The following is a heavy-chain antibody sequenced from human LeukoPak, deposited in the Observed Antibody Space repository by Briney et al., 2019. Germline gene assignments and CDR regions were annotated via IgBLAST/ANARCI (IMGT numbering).Heavy chain of an antibody. CDR3: ARSYTYGAWDYMQE. D-gene: IGHD4-17*01. V-gene: IGHV4-61*02. J-gene: IGHJ1*01. Sequence: SETLSLTCTVSDDSISSSSYYWNWIRQPAGKGLEWIGRIYTSGSPNCNPSLKSRVTMSVDTSKNQFSLMLSFVTAADTAMYYCARSYTYGAWDYMQEWGQGTLVTVSS. CDR1: DDSISSSSYY. CDR2: IYTSGSP.